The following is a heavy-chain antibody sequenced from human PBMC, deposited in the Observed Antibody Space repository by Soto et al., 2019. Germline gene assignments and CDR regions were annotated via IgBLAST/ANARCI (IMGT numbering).Heavy chain of an antibody. CDR1: GYTFTDYY. Sequence: ASVKVSCKASGYTFTDYYMHWVRQAPGQGLEWMGWINPYTGGTNYAQRFQGRVTMTRDTSISTAYMDLNRLRSDDTAVYYCARGYESSGYPGYWGQGTLVTVSS. CDR2: INPYTGGT. D-gene: IGHD3-22*01. J-gene: IGHJ4*02. CDR3: ARGYESSGYPGY. V-gene: IGHV1-2*02.